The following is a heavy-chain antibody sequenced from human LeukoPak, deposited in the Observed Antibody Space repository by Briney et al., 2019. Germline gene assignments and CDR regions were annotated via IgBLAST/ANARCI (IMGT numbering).Heavy chain of an antibody. V-gene: IGHV3-15*01. Sequence: PGGSLRLSCAGSGFTFSNAWMSWVRPAPGKGREWVGRIKSKTDGGTTDYAAPVKGRLTISRDDSKTTVYLQMNSLHTGDTAVYYCTTSVFLLFGGDAFSVWGQGTMVTVSS. CDR2: IKSKTDGGTT. CDR1: GFTFSNAW. D-gene: IGHD3-10*01. CDR3: TTSVFLLFGGDAFSV. J-gene: IGHJ3*01.